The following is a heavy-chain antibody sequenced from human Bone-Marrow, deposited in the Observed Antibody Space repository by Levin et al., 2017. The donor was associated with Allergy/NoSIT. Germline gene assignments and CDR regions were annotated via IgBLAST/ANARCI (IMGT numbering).Heavy chain of an antibody. CDR2: ISYHGSTT. J-gene: IGHJ4*02. CDR1: GFTFGHYN. D-gene: IGHD3-22*01. Sequence: QSGGSLRLSCAASGFTFGHYNMNWVRQAPGKGLEWVAYISYHGSTTFYLDSVKGRFTISRDNALNSVYLQMDSLRREDTAVYYCSRDSNSSGFYYDFDYWGQGIQVTVSA. V-gene: IGHV3-48*01. CDR3: SRDSNSSGFYYDFDY.